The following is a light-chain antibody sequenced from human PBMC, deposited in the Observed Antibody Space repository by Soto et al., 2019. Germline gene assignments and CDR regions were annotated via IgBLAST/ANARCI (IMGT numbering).Light chain of an antibody. CDR3: QQSYSSS. Sequence: IQMTQKQSSLSASVGDRVTITCRASESISSYLNWYQQKPGNAPKLLIYAASSLQSGLPSRFSGSGSGTDSTLTISSLQPEDFATYYCQQSYSSSFGPGTKVDIK. CDR2: AAS. J-gene: IGKJ3*01. CDR1: ESISSY. V-gene: IGKV1-39*01.